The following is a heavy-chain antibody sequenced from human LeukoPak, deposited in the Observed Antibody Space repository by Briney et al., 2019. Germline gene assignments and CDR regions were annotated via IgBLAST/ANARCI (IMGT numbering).Heavy chain of an antibody. Sequence: GASVKVSCKASGGTFSSYAISWVRQAPGQGLEWMGRIIPILGIANYAQKFQGRVTITADKSTSTAYMELSSLRSEDTAVYYCAGGFGENYFDYWGQGTLVTVSS. D-gene: IGHD3-10*01. CDR2: IIPILGIA. J-gene: IGHJ4*02. CDR1: GGTFSSYA. CDR3: AGGFGENYFDY. V-gene: IGHV1-69*04.